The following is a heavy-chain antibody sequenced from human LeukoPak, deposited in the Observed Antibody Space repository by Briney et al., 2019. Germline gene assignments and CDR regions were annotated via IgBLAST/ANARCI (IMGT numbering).Heavy chain of an antibody. D-gene: IGHD3-10*01. V-gene: IGHV4-34*01. CDR2: INHSGST. Sequence: SETLSLTCAVYGGSFSGYYWSWIRQPPGKGLEWIGEINHSGSTNYNPSLKSRVTISVETSKNQFSLKLSYVTAADTAVYYCARGTSYGSGSYFVGNWGQGTLVTVSS. CDR1: GGSFSGYY. J-gene: IGHJ4*02. CDR3: ARGTSYGSGSYFVGN.